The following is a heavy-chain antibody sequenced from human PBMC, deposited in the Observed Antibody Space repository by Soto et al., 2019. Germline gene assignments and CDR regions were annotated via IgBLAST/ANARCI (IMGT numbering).Heavy chain of an antibody. CDR3: AREYSDGWCYP. J-gene: IGHJ5*02. CDR2: ISYDGSNK. Sequence: QVQLVESGGGVVQPGRSLRLSCAASGFTFSIYAMHWVRQAPGKGLEWVAVISYDGSNKYYADSVKGRFTISRDNSKSTVYLQMNSLRAEDSAVYYCAREYSDGWCYPWGQGTLVTVSS. D-gene: IGHD2-21*01. CDR1: GFTFSIYA. V-gene: IGHV3-30-3*01.